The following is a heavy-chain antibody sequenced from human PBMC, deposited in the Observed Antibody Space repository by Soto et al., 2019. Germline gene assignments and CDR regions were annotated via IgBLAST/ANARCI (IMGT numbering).Heavy chain of an antibody. V-gene: IGHV4-59*01. D-gene: IGHD6-13*01. CDR1: GGSISSYF. Sequence: QVQLQESGPGLLKPSETLSLTCTVSGGSISSYFYIWVRQPPGKGLEWIGSVYYTGTTDYNPSLKSGVTISVDTSKTQFSLNLRSVTAADTAVYYCARDLAAVPRAFDYWGRGTLVTVSS. J-gene: IGHJ4*02. CDR2: VYYTGTT. CDR3: ARDLAAVPRAFDY.